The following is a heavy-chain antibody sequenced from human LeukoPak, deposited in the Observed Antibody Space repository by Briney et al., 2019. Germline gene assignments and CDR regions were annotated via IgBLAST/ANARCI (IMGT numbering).Heavy chain of an antibody. J-gene: IGHJ4*02. CDR3: AKSLGNQGVIDY. D-gene: IGHD3-10*01. Sequence: GGSLRLSCAASGFIFRNHAMNWVRQAPGQGLEWVSGVSASGGSTFNTDSVKGRFSISRDNSKNTLYLEMNSLRPEDTALYYCAKSLGNQGVIDYWGQGTLVTVSS. CDR1: GFIFRNHA. CDR2: VSASGGST. V-gene: IGHV3-23*01.